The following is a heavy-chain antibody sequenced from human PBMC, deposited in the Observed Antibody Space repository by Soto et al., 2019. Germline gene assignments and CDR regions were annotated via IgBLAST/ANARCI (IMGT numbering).Heavy chain of an antibody. V-gene: IGHV3-13*04. Sequence: PGGSLRLSCAASGFTFSSYDMHWVRQATGKGLEWVSAIGTAGDTYYPGSVKGRFTISRENAKNSLYLQMNSLRAGDTAVYYCARVGGDSGLDAFDIWGQGTMVTVSS. CDR1: GFTFSSYD. CDR3: ARVGGDSGLDAFDI. CDR2: IGTAGDT. D-gene: IGHD1-26*01. J-gene: IGHJ3*02.